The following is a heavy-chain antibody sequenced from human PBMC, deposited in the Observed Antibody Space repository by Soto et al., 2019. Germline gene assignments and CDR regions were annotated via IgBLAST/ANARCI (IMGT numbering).Heavy chain of an antibody. CDR3: VREGRGSFDF. Sequence: GGDLRLSRSSARLTFTKQAMIWIRQAPGKGLEWVSVIGVRGNSAYYADSVQGRFTISRDNSKNTLSLQMSSLTADDTAIYYCVREGRGSFDFWGRGPMVTVSS. V-gene: IGHV3-23*01. CDR2: IGVRGNSA. D-gene: IGHD5-12*01. CDR1: RLTFTKQA. J-gene: IGHJ3*01.